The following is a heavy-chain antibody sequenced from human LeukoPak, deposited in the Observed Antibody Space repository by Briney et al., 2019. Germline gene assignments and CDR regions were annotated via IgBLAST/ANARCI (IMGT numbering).Heavy chain of an antibody. CDR3: ARGGDSSGYPLFDY. CDR1: GGSISSGDYY. CDR2: IYYSGST. D-gene: IGHD3-22*01. Sequence: SETLSLTCTVSGGSISSGDYYWSWIRQPPGKGLEWIGYIYYSGSTYYNPSLKSRVTISVDTSKNQFSLKLSSVTAADTAVYYCARGGDSSGYPLFDYWGQGTLVTVSS. V-gene: IGHV4-30-4*02. J-gene: IGHJ4*02.